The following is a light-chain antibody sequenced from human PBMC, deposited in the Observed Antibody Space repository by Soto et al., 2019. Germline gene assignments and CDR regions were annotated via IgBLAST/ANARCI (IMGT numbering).Light chain of an antibody. CDR1: ISDIGAYNS. CDR3: SSFTSSYFYV. Sequence: QSALTQPASVSGSPGQSITISCTGTISDIGAYNSVSWYQHHPGNAPKHIIYEVSHRPSGVSPRFSASRSAYTASLTISGLQHEDEADYYCSSFTSSYFYVFGPGTKLTVL. CDR2: EVS. V-gene: IGLV2-14*01. J-gene: IGLJ1*01.